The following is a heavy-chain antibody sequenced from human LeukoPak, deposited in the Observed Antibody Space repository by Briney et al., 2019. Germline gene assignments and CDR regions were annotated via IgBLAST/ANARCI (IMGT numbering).Heavy chain of an antibody. CDR3: ARNIWFGESADDFDI. D-gene: IGHD3-10*01. V-gene: IGHV1-2*02. CDR1: GYTFTSYY. CDR2: INPNSGGT. J-gene: IGHJ3*02. Sequence: GASVKVSCKASGYTFTSYYMHWVRQAPGQGLEWMGWINPNSGGTNYAQKFPGRVTMTRTKSIRTAYMELSRLTSDDTAVYYCARNIWFGESADDFDIWGQGTMVTVSS.